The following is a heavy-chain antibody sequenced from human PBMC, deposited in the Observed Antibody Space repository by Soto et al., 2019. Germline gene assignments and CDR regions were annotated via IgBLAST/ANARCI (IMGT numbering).Heavy chain of an antibody. CDR1: GFTFSSYA. V-gene: IGHV3-23*01. CDR3: AIGDFWSGYTRFYYYYYMDV. J-gene: IGHJ6*03. Sequence: GGSLRLSCAASGFTFSSYAMSWVRQAPGKGLEWVSAISGSGGSTYYADSVKGRFTIHRDNSKNTRYLQMNSLRAEDTAVYYCAIGDFWSGYTRFYYYYYMDVWGKGTTVTVSS. CDR2: ISGSGGST. D-gene: IGHD3-3*01.